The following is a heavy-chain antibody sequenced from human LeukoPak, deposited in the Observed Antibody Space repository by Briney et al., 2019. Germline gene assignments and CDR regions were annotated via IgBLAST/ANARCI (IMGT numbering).Heavy chain of an antibody. V-gene: IGHV3-53*01. CDR1: GFTVSRNY. CDR2: VYTGGTT. J-gene: IGHJ3*01. Sequence: PGGSLRLSCAASGFTVSRNYMSWVRQAPGKGLEWFSTVYTGGTTYYADSVKGRFTISRDSSRNTLYLQMNSLRAEDTALYFCASGYGGNSGDAFDVWGQGTMVTVSS. D-gene: IGHD4-23*01. CDR3: ASGYGGNSGDAFDV.